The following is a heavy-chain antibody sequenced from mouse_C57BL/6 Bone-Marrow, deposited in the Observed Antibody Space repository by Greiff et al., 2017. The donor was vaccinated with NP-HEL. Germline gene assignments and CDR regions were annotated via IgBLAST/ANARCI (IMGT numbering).Heavy chain of an antibody. Sequence: VQLQQSVAELVRPGASVKLSCTASGFNIKNTYMHWVKQRPEQGLEWIGRIDPANGNTKYAPKFQGKATITADTSSNTAYLQLSSLTSEDTAIYYCARRFGTTVVGYWYFDVWGTGTTVTVSS. CDR3: ARRFGTTVVGYWYFDV. V-gene: IGHV14-3*01. CDR2: IDPANGNT. D-gene: IGHD1-1*01. CDR1: GFNIKNTY. J-gene: IGHJ1*03.